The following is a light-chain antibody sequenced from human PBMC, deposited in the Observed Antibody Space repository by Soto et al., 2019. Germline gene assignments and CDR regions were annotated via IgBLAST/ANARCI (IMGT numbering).Light chain of an antibody. Sequence: QSALTQPASGSGSPGQSITISCTGTSSNVGSYKLVSWYQQHPGKAPKLMIFEVNKRPSGVSNRFSGSKSGNTASLTISGLKVEDEADYYCCSSGGSPTYVFGTGTKVTVL. J-gene: IGLJ1*01. CDR3: CSSGGSPTYV. V-gene: IGLV2-23*02. CDR1: SSNVGSYKL. CDR2: EVN.